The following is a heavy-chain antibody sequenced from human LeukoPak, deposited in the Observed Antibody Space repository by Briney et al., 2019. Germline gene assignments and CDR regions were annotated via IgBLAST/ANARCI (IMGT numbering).Heavy chain of an antibody. D-gene: IGHD5-24*01. J-gene: IGHJ3*02. Sequence: SETLSLTCTVSGGSISSGSYYWSWIRQPAGKGLEWIGRIYTSGSTNYNPSLKSRATISVDTSKNQFSLKLSSVTAADTAVYYCARVTEIEMATILGAFDIWGQGTMVTVSS. CDR3: ARVTEIEMATILGAFDI. V-gene: IGHV4-61*02. CDR1: GGSISSGSYY. CDR2: IYTSGST.